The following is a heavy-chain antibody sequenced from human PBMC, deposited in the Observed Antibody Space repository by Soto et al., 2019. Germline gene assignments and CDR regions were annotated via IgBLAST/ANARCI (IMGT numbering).Heavy chain of an antibody. D-gene: IGHD3-10*01. CDR3: ASASYYSGSGSRYYFDY. J-gene: IGHJ4*02. V-gene: IGHV1-3*01. CDR1: GYTFTLHG. CDR2: INAGNDNT. Sequence: QVQLVQSGAEVKRPGASVKVSCKASGYTFTLHGIHWVRQAPGQRLEGMGWINAGNDNTRYSQSFQDRVTITRDTSASTAYMELRSLRAEDTSVYYCASASYYSGSGSRYYFDYWGQGTAVTVPS.